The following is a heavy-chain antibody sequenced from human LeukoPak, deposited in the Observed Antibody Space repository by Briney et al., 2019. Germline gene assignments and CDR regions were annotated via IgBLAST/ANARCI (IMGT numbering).Heavy chain of an antibody. D-gene: IGHD3-3*01. V-gene: IGHV4-34*01. Sequence: SQTLSLTCAVYGGSFSGYYWSWIRQPPGKGLEWIGEINHSGSTNYNPSLKSRVTISVDTSKNQFSLKLSSVTAADTAVYYCARSRPNYDFWSGPKARYYYYGMDVWGQGTTVTVSS. CDR3: ARSRPNYDFWSGPKARYYYYGMDV. CDR2: INHSGST. CDR1: GGSFSGYY. J-gene: IGHJ6*02.